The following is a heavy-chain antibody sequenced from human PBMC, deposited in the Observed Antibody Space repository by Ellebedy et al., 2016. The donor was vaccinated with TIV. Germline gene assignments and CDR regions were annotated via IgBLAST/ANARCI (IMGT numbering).Heavy chain of an antibody. CDR3: ASADLVPANYWYFDL. Sequence: SETLSLTXAVYGGSFSGYYWSWIRQPPGKGLEWIGYIYYSGSTNYNPSLKSRVTISVDTSKNQFSLKLSSVTAADTAVYYCASADLVPANYWYFDLWGRGTLVTVSS. D-gene: IGHD2-2*01. J-gene: IGHJ2*01. CDR1: GGSFSGYY. CDR2: IYYSGST. V-gene: IGHV4-59*01.